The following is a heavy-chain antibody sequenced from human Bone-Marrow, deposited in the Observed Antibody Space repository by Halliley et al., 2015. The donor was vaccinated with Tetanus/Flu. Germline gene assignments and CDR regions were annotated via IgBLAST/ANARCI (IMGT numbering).Heavy chain of an antibody. CDR1: GGSISSYY. V-gene: IGHV4-59*08. D-gene: IGHD3-22*01. CDR3: ARHFYDSSGYPVGY. J-gene: IGHJ4*02. CDR2: IYYSGST. Sequence: TLSLTRTVSGGSISSYYWSWIRQPPGKGLEWIGYIYYSGSTNYNPSLKSRVTISVDTSKNQFSLKLSSVTAADTAVYYCARHFYDSSGYPVGYWGQGTLVTVSS.